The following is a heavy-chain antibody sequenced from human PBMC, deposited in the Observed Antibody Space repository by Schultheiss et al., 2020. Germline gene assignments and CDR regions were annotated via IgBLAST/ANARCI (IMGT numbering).Heavy chain of an antibody. D-gene: IGHD2-2*01. V-gene: IGHV3-66*01. Sequence: GGSLRLSCAASGFTVSSNYMSWVRQAPGKGLEWVSVIYSGGSTYYADSVKGRFTISRDNSKNTLYLQMNSLRAEDTAVYYCARDRCSSTSCYSLYYYYYMDVWGKGTTVTVSS. CDR3: ARDRCSSTSCYSLYYYYYMDV. CDR2: IYSGGST. CDR1: GFTVSSNY. J-gene: IGHJ6*03.